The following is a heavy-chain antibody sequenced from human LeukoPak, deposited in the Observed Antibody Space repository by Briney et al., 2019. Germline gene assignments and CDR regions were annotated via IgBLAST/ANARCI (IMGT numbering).Heavy chain of an antibody. J-gene: IGHJ4*02. CDR1: GFTSSSYG. Sequence: GGPLRLSCAASGFTSSSYGMHWVRQAPGKGLEWVAFIRYDGSNKYYADSVKGRFTISRDNSKNTLYLQMNSLRAEDTAVYYCAKDRHYYDSSGYYLYYFDYWGQGTLVTVSS. D-gene: IGHD3-22*01. CDR2: IRYDGSNK. CDR3: AKDRHYYDSSGYYLYYFDY. V-gene: IGHV3-30*02.